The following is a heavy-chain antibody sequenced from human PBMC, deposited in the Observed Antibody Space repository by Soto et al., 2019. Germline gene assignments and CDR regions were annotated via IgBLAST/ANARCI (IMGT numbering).Heavy chain of an antibody. D-gene: IGHD4-17*01. V-gene: IGHV4-30-4*01. CDR1: GGSISSGDYY. CDR2: IYYSGST. J-gene: IGHJ5*02. CDR3: ARGSGTVTPPLCWCDP. Sequence: QVQLQESGPGLVKPSQTLSLTCTVSGGSISSGDYYWSWIRQPPGKGMEWIGYIYYSGSTYYNPSLKSRVTISVDTSKNQFSLKLSSVTAADTAVYYCARGSGTVTPPLCWCDPWGQGILVTVSS.